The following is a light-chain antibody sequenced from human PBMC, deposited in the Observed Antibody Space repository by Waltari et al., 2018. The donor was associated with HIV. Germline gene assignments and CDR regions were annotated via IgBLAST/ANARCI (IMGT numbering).Light chain of an antibody. CDR2: DVS. J-gene: IGLJ2*01. V-gene: IGLV2-23*02. CDR3: CSYAGSSTLV. Sequence: QSALTQPASVSGSPGQSITISCTGTSSDVGGYNYVSWYQQHPGKAPKLLIYDVSKRPSGVSNPFSGSKSGNTASLTISGLQAEDEADYYCCSYAGSSTLVFGGGTKLTVL. CDR1: SSDVGGYNY.